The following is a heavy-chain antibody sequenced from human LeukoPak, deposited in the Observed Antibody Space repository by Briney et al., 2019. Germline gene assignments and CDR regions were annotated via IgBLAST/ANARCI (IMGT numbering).Heavy chain of an antibody. J-gene: IGHJ6*02. Sequence: TLSLTCAVPGGSLSSGGYSWSWIRQPPGKGLGWVGYIYHSGSTYYNPSLKSRVTISVDRSKNQFSLKLSSVTAADTAVYYCARGVHDVRGAHYYYGMDVWGQGTTVTVSS. CDR1: GGSLSSGGYS. D-gene: IGHD3-10*01. V-gene: IGHV4-30-2*01. CDR2: IYHSGST. CDR3: ARGVHDVRGAHYYYGMDV.